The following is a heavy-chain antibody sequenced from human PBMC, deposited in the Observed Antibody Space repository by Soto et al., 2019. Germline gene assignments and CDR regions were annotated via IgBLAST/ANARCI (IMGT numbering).Heavy chain of an antibody. D-gene: IGHD2-8*01. CDR2: IKKDGSNK. J-gene: IGHJ4*01. CDR3: SIAQGGRGNYCTPLLDY. V-gene: IGHV3-7*01. CDR1: GFTFNEHW. Sequence: GGSLRLSCAVAGFTFNEHWMTWVRQAPGKGLEWVADIKKDGSNKSYADSVKGGFTISRDNAKNTLYLQMNSLRAEDTAVYYCSIAQGGRGNYCTPLLDYWGQGTLVTVSS.